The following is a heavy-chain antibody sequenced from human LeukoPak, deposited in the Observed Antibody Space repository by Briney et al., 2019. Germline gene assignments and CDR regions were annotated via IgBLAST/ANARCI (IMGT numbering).Heavy chain of an antibody. J-gene: IGHJ4*02. D-gene: IGHD4-17*01. CDR1: GGTFSSYA. V-gene: IGHV1-69*13. Sequence: GASVKVSCKACGGTFSSYAISGVRQATGRGLEWMGGIIPIFGTANYAQKFQGRVTITADESTSTAYMELSSLRSEDTAVYYCARGMDYGDYPFDYWGQGTLVTVSS. CDR3: ARGMDYGDYPFDY. CDR2: IIPIFGTA.